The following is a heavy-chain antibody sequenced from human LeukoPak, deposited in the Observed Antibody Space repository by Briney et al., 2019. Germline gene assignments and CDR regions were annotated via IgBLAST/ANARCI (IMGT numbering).Heavy chain of an antibody. J-gene: IGHJ6*04. Sequence: SETLSLTCTVSGGSISSSNYYWGWMRQPPGTGLEWIGSIYYSGSTYYNPSLKSRVTISVDTSKNQFSLKLSSVTAADTAVYYCASSSWYSIPEVVWGKGTTVTISS. CDR3: ASSSWYSIPEVV. CDR1: GGSISSSNYY. CDR2: IYYSGST. V-gene: IGHV4-39*01. D-gene: IGHD6-13*01.